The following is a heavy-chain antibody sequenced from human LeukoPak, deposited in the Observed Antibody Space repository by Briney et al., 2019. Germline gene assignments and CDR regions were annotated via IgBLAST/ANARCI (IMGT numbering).Heavy chain of an antibody. CDR1: GGSITSYY. D-gene: IGHD3-10*01. CDR3: ARVEEGYGSGRRENYFYYYMDV. J-gene: IGHJ6*03. Sequence: SETLSLTCTVSGGSITSYYWSWIRQPPGKGLEWIGSIYYSGSTNYNPSLKSRVTISVDTSKNQFSLKLSSVTAADTAVYYCARVEEGYGSGRRENYFYYYMDVWGKGTTVTISS. CDR2: IYYSGST. V-gene: IGHV4-59*01.